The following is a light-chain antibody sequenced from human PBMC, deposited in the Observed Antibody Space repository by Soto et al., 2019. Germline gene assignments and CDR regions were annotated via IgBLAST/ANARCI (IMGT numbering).Light chain of an antibody. Sequence: QSALTQPASVSGSPGQSITISCTGTSSDVGGYNYVSWYQQHPGKAPKLMIYDVSNRPSGVSNRFSGSKSGNTASLTISGLQAEDEADYSGSSYTSSSRVFGGGTKLTVL. V-gene: IGLV2-14*01. J-gene: IGLJ3*02. CDR1: SSDVGGYNY. CDR2: DVS. CDR3: SSYTSSSRV.